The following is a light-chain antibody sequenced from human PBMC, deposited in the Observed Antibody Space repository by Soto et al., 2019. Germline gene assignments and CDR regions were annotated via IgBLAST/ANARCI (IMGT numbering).Light chain of an antibody. CDR2: GAS. V-gene: IGKV3-20*01. J-gene: IGKJ1*01. CDR1: QSVSSNY. Sequence: ELVLTQSPGTLSLSPGERATLSCRARQSVSSNYLAWYQQKPGQAPRLLIYGASSRATDIPDRFSGSGSGTDFTRTISRLEPEDFAVYYCQQYGISPRTFGQGTKGESK. CDR3: QQYGISPRT.